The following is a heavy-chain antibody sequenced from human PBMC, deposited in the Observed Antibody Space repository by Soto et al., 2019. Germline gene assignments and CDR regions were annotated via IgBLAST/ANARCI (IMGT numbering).Heavy chain of an antibody. Sequence: EVQLLESGGGLVQPGGSLRLSCVAYGFSFSSYAMTWVRQAPGKGLEWVATVTDSDSGGTTYYADSVKGRFTISRDNSMSTVFLQMNGLRAEDTALYYCAKDTFMRLPSYGMDVWGQGTAVTVSS. D-gene: IGHD3-16*01. CDR3: AKDTFMRLPSYGMDV. J-gene: IGHJ6*02. CDR1: GFSFSSYA. CDR2: VTDSDSGGTT. V-gene: IGHV3-23*01.